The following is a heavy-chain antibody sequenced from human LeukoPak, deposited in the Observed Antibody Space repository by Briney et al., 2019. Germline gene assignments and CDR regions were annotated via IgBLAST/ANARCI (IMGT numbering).Heavy chain of an antibody. CDR3: SRVETVMAYYFVP. CDR1: GFTFSSNC. CDR2: IYSSGTT. D-gene: IGHD5-18*01. J-gene: IGHJ5*02. V-gene: IGHV3-53*01. Sequence: PGGSLRLSCAASGFTFSSNCMTWVRQAPGKGLEWVSTIYSSGTTYYSDSVVGGFTIFSNNSSNTLYHQKNNLIADDTAVVYYSRVETVMAYYFVPRGQGTLVTVSS.